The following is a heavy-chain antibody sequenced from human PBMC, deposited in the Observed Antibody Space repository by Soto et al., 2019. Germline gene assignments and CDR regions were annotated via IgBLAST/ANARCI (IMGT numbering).Heavy chain of an antibody. CDR1: GGTFSSYT. CDR3: ARDRCSSTSFYLDY. V-gene: IGHV1-69*08. D-gene: IGHD2-2*01. CDR2: IIPILGIA. Sequence: QVQLVQSGAEVKKPGSSVKVSCKASGGTFSSYTISWVRQAPGQGLEWMGRIIPILGIANYAQKFQGRDTITADKSASTAYMELSSLRSEDRAVYYCARDRCSSTSFYLDYWGQGTLVTVSS. J-gene: IGHJ4*02.